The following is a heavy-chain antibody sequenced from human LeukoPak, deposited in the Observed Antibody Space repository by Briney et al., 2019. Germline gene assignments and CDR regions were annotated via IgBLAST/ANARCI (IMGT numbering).Heavy chain of an antibody. CDR2: ISSSSSTI. D-gene: IGHD3-22*01. CDR3: ARETSGYYYKSYFDF. V-gene: IGHV3-48*04. J-gene: IGHJ4*02. CDR1: GFTFSSYS. Sequence: GGSLRLSCAASGFTFSSYSMNWVRQAPGKGLEWVSYISSSSSTIYYADSVKGRFTISRDSAKNTLYLQMNSLRAEDTAVYYCARETSGYYYKSYFDFWGQGTLVTVSS.